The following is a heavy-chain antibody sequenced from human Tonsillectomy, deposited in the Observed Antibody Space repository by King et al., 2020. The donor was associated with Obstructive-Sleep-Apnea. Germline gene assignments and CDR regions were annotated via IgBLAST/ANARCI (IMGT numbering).Heavy chain of an antibody. CDR2: ISCDGGST. CDR3: AKDIWGGSYGMDV. J-gene: IGHJ6*02. Sequence: VQLVESGGVVVQPGGSLRLSCEASGFTFDDYTMHWVRQAPGKGLDWVSLISCDGGSTYYADSVKGRFTISRDNSKNSLYLQMNRLRTEDTALYYCAKDIWGGSYGMDVWGQGTTVTVSS. V-gene: IGHV3-43*01. D-gene: IGHD3-16*01. CDR1: GFTFDDYT.